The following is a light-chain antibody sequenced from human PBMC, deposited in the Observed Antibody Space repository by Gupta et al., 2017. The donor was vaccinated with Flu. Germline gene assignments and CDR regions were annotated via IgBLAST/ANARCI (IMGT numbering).Light chain of an antibody. CDR3: QQHDSLPLT. CDR2: DAS. V-gene: IGKV1-33*01. CDR1: QDISNY. Sequence: PSSLSAFVGDRVTITCQASQDISNYLSWYQQKPGKAPKVVIYDASNLEAGVPARFSGSGSGTSFTFTINSLQPEDSATYYCQQHDSLPLTFGGGTKVGIK. J-gene: IGKJ4*01.